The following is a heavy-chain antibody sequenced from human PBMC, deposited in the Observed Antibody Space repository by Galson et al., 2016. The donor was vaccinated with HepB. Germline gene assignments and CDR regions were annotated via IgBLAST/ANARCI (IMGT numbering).Heavy chain of an antibody. CDR2: ISYDGSKK. CDR1: GFPFRSNA. V-gene: IGHV3-30*04. Sequence: SLRLSCAASGFPFRSNAMHWVRQAPGKGLEWVAVISYDGSKKVYADSVKGRFTISRDNSKNTFHLQMNSLRPEDTAVYYFARDLAPCIVVVDTYYFDSWGQGTRVTVSS. J-gene: IGHJ4*02. D-gene: IGHD3-22*01. CDR3: ARDLAPCIVVVDTYYFDS.